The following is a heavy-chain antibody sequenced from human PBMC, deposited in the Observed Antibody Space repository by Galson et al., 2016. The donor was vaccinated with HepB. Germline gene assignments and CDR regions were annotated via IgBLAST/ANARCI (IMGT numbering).Heavy chain of an antibody. J-gene: IGHJ6*02. Sequence: SVQVSCKASGYTFTSSAMHWVRQAPGQRLEWMGFMPSGTGPPPSSPHFQGRVTIIRDTPASTAYMELSSRRSEDTAVYYCARDRASMAYFYGGDVWGQGTTVTVSS. CDR3: ARDRASMAYFYGGDV. V-gene: IGHV1-3*01. CDR2: MPSGTGPP. D-gene: IGHD2/OR15-2a*01. CDR1: GYTFTSSA.